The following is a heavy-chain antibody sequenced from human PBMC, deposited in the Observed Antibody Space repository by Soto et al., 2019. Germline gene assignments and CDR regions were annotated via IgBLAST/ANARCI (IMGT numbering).Heavy chain of an antibody. Sequence: PGGSLRLSCAASGFTVSSNYMSWVRQAPGKGLEWVSVIYSGGSTYYADSVKGRFTISRDNSKNTLYLQMNSLRAEDTAVYYCARDYSRRRYYYYGMDVWGKGTTVTVSS. J-gene: IGHJ6*04. V-gene: IGHV3-53*01. D-gene: IGHD6-13*01. CDR2: IYSGGST. CDR1: GFTVSSNY. CDR3: ARDYSRRRYYYYGMDV.